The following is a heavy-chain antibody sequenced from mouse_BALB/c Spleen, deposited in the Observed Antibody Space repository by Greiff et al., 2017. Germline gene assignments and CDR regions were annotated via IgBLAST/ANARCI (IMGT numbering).Heavy chain of an antibody. J-gene: IGHJ4*01. Sequence: VQLQQSGPELVKPGASVKMSCKASGYTFTSYVMHWVKQKPGQGLEWIGYINPYNDGTKYNEKFKGKATLTSDKSSSTAYMELSSLTSEDSAVYYCARSPITTVVATPYYAMDYWGQGTSVTVSS. CDR1: GYTFTSYV. V-gene: IGHV1-14*01. CDR3: ARSPITTVVATPYYAMDY. CDR2: INPYNDGT. D-gene: IGHD1-1*01.